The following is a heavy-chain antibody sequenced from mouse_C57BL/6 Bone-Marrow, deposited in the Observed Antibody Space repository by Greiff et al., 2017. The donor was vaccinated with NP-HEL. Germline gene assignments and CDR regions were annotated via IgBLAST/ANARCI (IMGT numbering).Heavy chain of an antibody. CDR1: GYTFTSYG. D-gene: IGHD1-1*01. CDR3: ARMGIITTG. V-gene: IGHV1-81*01. Sequence: VQLQQSGAELARPGASVKLSCKASGYTFTSYGISWVKQRTGQGLEWIGEIYPRSGNTYYNEKFKGKATLTADKSSSTAYMELRSLTSEDSAVYFCARMGIITTGWGQGTLVTVSA. CDR2: IYPRSGNT. J-gene: IGHJ3*01.